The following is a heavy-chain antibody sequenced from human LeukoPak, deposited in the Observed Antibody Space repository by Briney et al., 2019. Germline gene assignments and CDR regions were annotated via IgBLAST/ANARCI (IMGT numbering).Heavy chain of an antibody. Sequence: GGSLRLSCVASGFTFSSYAMHWVRQAPGKGLEWVAVIWYDGSNKYYADSVKGRFTISRDNSKNTLYLQMNSLRAEDTAVYYCARITMVRGSFDYWGQGTLVTVSS. CDR3: ARITMVRGSFDY. CDR1: GFTFSSYA. D-gene: IGHD3-10*01. V-gene: IGHV3-33*08. CDR2: IWYDGSNK. J-gene: IGHJ4*02.